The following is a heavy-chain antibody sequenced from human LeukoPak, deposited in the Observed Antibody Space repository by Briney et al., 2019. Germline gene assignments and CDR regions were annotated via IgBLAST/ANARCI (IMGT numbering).Heavy chain of an antibody. CDR1: GTTFSKSA. D-gene: IGHD1-26*01. V-gene: IGHV1-69*05. J-gene: IGHJ4*02. CDR2: VIPILGTT. CDR3: ARDDGSATMGFDS. Sequence: ASVKVSCKASGTTFSKSAISWVRQAPGQGLEWMGGVIPILGTTNYAQKFQDRVSITTGESTSTAYMEVNSLGSVDTAVYYCARDDGSATMGFDSWGQGTLVTVSS.